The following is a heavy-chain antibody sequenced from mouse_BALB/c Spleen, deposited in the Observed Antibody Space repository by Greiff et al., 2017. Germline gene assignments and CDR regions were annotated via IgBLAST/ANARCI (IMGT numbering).Heavy chain of an antibody. CDR2: IDPENGDT. D-gene: IGHD2-1*01. CDR1: GFNIKDYY. J-gene: IGHJ2*01. CDR3: NAWGGNYFPFDY. Sequence: VQLKESGAELVRSGASVKLSCTASGFNIKDYYMHWVKQRPEQGLEWIGWIDPENGDTEYAPKFQGKATMTADTSSTTAYLQLSSLTSEDTAVYYCNAWGGNYFPFDYWGQGTTLTVSS. V-gene: IGHV14-4*02.